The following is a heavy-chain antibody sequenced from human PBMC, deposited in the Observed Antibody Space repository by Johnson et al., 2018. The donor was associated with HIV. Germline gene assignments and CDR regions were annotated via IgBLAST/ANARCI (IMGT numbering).Heavy chain of an antibody. CDR2: IWYDGSDK. V-gene: IGHV3-33*01. D-gene: IGHD4-11*01. Sequence: QVQLVESGGGVVQPGRSLRLSCTASGFTFSTYGMHWVRQAPGKGLEWVALIWYDGSDKYYADSVKGRFTISRDNSKNMLYLQMNSLRAEDTAVYYCARDYSNPPHAFDIWGQGTMVTVSS. CDR1: GFTFSTYG. J-gene: IGHJ3*02. CDR3: ARDYSNPPHAFDI.